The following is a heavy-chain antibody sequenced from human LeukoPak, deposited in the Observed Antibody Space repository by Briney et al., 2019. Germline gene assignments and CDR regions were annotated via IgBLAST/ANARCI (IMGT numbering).Heavy chain of an antibody. CDR2: ISAYNGNT. D-gene: IGHD6-19*01. CDR3: ARGIVVAGTPNLAYYYYYMDV. V-gene: IGHV1-18*01. CDR1: GYTFTSYG. J-gene: IGHJ6*03. Sequence: ASVKVSCKASGYTFTSYGISWVRQAPGQGLEWMGWISAYNGNTNYAQKLQGRVTMTTDTSTSTAYMELRSLRSDDTAVYYCARGIVVAGTPNLAYYYYYMDVWGKGTTVTVSS.